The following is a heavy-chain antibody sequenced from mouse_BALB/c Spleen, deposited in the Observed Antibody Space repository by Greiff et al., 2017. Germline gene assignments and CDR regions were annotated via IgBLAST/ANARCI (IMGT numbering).Heavy chain of an antibody. Sequence: EVKVVESGGGLVQPGGSRKLSCAASGFTFSSFGMHWVRQAPEKGLEWVAYISSGSSTIYYADTVKGRFTISRDNPKNTLFLQMTSLRSEDTAMYYCARGYYDYDVGAMDYWGQGTSVTVSS. D-gene: IGHD2-4*01. J-gene: IGHJ4*01. CDR1: GFTFSSFG. CDR3: ARGYYDYDVGAMDY. V-gene: IGHV5-17*02. CDR2: ISSGSSTI.